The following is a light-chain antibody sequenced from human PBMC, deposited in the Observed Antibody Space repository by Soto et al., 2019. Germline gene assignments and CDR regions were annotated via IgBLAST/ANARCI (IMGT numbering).Light chain of an antibody. J-gene: IGKJ4*01. CDR3: QQYGRSPLT. CDR1: QTVTSSY. Sequence: EIVLTQSPGTLSLSPGERATLSCRASQTVTSSYLAWYQQKPGQAPRLLIYGASSRAAGIPDRFSGSGSGTAFTLTISRLEPEDFAVYHCQQYGRSPLTFGGGTKVEIK. V-gene: IGKV3-20*01. CDR2: GAS.